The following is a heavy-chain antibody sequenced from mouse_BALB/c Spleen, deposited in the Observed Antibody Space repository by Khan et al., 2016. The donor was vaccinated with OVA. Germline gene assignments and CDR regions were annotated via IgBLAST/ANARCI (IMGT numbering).Heavy chain of an antibody. CDR1: GFTFSTYG. CDR2: ISGDSSTV. CDR3: ATSYFYGYYFYY. J-gene: IGHJ2*01. D-gene: IGHD1-1*01. Sequence: VQLKQSGGGLVQPGGSRKLSCAASGFTFSTYGMHWVRQAPEKGLEWVAYISGDSSTVYYADTVKGRFTISRDNPKNTLFLQMTSLMSEDTARYYCATSYFYGYYFYYWGPGTTLTVSS. V-gene: IGHV5-17*02.